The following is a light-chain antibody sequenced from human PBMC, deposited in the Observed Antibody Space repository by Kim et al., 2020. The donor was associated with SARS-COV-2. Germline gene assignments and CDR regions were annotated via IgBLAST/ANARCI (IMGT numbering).Light chain of an antibody. CDR2: DVN. CDR3: SSYAGTDNWV. Sequence: QSALTQPRSVSGSPGQSVTISCTGTSSDVGGYNYVSWYQQHPGKAPKAMIYDVNKRPSGVPDRFSGSKSGNTASLTISGLQAEDEADYYCSSYAGTDNWVFGGGTKLTVL. V-gene: IGLV2-11*01. CDR1: SSDVGGYNY. J-gene: IGLJ3*02.